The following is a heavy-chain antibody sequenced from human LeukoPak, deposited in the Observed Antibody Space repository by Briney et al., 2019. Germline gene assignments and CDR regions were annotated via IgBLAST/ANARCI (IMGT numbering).Heavy chain of an antibody. J-gene: IGHJ3*02. CDR3: ARERDDDPFDI. V-gene: IGHV1-3*01. Sequence: ASVKVSFKASGDSSITNAIVWLRQAPGQRPEWMGWISAGSGNTKYSQTFQDRLTLTRDTAASTVYMDLSSLRPEDTAVYFCARERDDDPFDIWGQGTLVIVSS. CDR1: GDSSITNA. D-gene: IGHD1-1*01. CDR2: ISAGSGNT.